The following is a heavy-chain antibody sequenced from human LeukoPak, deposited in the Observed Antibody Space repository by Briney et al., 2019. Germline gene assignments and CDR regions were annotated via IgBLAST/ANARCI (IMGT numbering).Heavy chain of an antibody. CDR1: EFTFSNYP. CDR2: ISSGGFFI. V-gene: IGHV3-21*06. J-gene: IGHJ5*02. D-gene: IGHD6-19*01. Sequence: GSSLRLSCAASEFTFSNYPMHWVRQAPGKGLEWVSSISSGGFFIYYADSVKGRFTISRDNAKNSLFLQMNSLRGEDTAVYYCARDGGVDRLGVAVTDGFDPWGQGTLVSVSS. CDR3: ARDGGVDRLGVAVTDGFDP.